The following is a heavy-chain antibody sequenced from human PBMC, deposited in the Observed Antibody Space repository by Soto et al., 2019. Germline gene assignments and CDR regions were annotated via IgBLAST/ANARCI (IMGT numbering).Heavy chain of an antibody. CDR1: GGTFSSYA. V-gene: IGHV1-69*12. CDR2: IIPIFGTA. D-gene: IGHD5-18*01. Sequence: QVQLVQSGAEVKKPGSSVKVSCKASGGTFSSYAISWVRQAPGQGLEWMGGIIPIFGTANYAQKFQGRVTITADESTSTAYMELGSLRSEDTAVYYCARDRGGEAMVYFDYWGQGTLVTVSS. J-gene: IGHJ4*02. CDR3: ARDRGGEAMVYFDY.